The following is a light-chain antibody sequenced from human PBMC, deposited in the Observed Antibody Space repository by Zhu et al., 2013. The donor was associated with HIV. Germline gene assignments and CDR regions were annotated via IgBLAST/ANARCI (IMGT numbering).Light chain of an antibody. V-gene: IGKV1-5*03. Sequence: DIQLTQSPSFLSASVGDRVTITCRASQSISNWLAWYQQKPGKAPELLIYKTSILEGGVPSRFSGSASGTEFTLTISSLQPDDFATYYCQQYNSYSKTFGQGTKVEIK. J-gene: IGKJ1*01. CDR1: QSISNW. CDR3: QQYNSYSKT. CDR2: KTS.